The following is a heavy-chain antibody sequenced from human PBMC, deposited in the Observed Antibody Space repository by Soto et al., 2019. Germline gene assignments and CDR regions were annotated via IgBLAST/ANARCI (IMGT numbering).Heavy chain of an antibody. CDR2: IVGSGTST. D-gene: IGHD3-16*01. CDR3: AKDPRFSFPL. J-gene: IGHJ4*02. CDR1: GFTFSSYA. V-gene: IGHV3-23*01. Sequence: GASVKVSCAASGFTFSSYAMSCVRQAPGKGLEWVSAIVGSGTSTYYADSVKGRFTISRDNSKNTLYLQMNSLRAEDTAVYYCAKDPRFSFPLWGQGTLVTVSS.